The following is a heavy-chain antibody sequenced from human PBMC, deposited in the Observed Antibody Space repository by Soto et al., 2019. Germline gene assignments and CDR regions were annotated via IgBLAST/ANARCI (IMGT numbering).Heavy chain of an antibody. D-gene: IGHD3-22*01. CDR3: ARQIYDSDTGPNFQYYFDS. CDR2: IDPRDSQT. J-gene: IGHJ4*02. CDR1: GYSFAGYW. V-gene: IGHV5-10-1*01. Sequence: GESLKIHCKGSGYSFAGYWITWVRQKPGKGLEWMGRIDPRDSQTYYSPSLRGHVTISATKSITTVFLQWSSLRASDTALYYCARQIYDSDTGPNFQYYFDSWGQGTPVTVSS.